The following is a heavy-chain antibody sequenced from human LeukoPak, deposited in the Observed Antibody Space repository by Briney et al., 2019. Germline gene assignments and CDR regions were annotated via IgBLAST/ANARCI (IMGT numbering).Heavy chain of an antibody. J-gene: IGHJ5*02. Sequence: GSLRLSCAASGFTFSSYSMNWVRQAPGKGLEWVSSISSSSSYIYYADSVKGRFTISRDNAENSLYLQMNSLRAEDTAVYYCARGGLRHNWFDPWGQGTLVTVSS. V-gene: IGHV3-21*01. CDR2: ISSSSSYI. CDR3: ARGGLRHNWFDP. D-gene: IGHD3-10*01. CDR1: GFTFSSYS.